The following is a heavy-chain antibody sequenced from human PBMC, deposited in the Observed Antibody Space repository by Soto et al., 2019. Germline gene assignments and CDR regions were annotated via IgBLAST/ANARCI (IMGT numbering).Heavy chain of an antibody. J-gene: IGHJ6*02. V-gene: IGHV3-23*01. CDR2: ISGSGGST. CDR3: AKAGSGSPYSGRYYYYGMDV. D-gene: IGHD6-19*01. Sequence: EVQLLESGGGLVQPGGSLRLSCAASGFTFSSYAMSWVRQAPGKGLEWVSAISGSGGSTYYADSVKGRFTISRDNSKKTLYLQMNSLRAEDTAVYYCAKAGSGSPYSGRYYYYGMDVWGQGTTVTVSS. CDR1: GFTFSSYA.